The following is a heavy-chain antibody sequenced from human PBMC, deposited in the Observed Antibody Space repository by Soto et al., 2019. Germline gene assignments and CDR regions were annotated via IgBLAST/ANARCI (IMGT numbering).Heavy chain of an antibody. CDR3: TTDSYITSIIVLFDY. V-gene: IGHV3-15*07. J-gene: IGHJ4*01. D-gene: IGHD3-22*01. CDR2: VKSKNDGGTT. CDR1: GFTFSNAW. Sequence: EVHLVESGGGLVKPGGSLRLSCAASGFTFSNAWINWVRQAPGKGLEWVGRVKSKNDGGTTDFAAPVKGRFAISRDDSKNMVYLEMNSLQTEDTAIYYCTTDSYITSIIVLFDYWGHGTLVTVSS.